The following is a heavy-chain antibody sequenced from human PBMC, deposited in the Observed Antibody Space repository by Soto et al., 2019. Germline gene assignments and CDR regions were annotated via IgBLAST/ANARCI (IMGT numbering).Heavy chain of an antibody. Sequence: AASVKVSCKASGYTFINFDISWVRQATGQGLEWMGWMNPGSGKTGYAYKFQGRVTMTRDASTGTAHLELSSLTSEDTAVYYCARMASAGTLNWFDPWGQGTLVTVSS. CDR3: ARMASAGTLNWFDP. J-gene: IGHJ5*02. CDR1: GYTFINFD. D-gene: IGHD6-13*01. V-gene: IGHV1-8*02. CDR2: MNPGSGKT.